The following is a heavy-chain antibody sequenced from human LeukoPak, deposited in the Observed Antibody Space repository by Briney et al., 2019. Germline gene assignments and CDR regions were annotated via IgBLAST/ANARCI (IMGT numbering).Heavy chain of an antibody. CDR1: GFTFSSYA. CDR2: ISGSGGST. J-gene: IGHJ4*02. V-gene: IGHV3-23*01. CDR3: AKEGQQWLVLFDY. D-gene: IGHD6-19*01. Sequence: GGSLRLSCAASGFTFSSYAMSWVRHAPGKGLECVSAISGSGGSTYYADSVKGRFTISRDNSKNTLYLQMNSLRAEDTAVYCCAKEGQQWLVLFDYGGQGTLVTVSS.